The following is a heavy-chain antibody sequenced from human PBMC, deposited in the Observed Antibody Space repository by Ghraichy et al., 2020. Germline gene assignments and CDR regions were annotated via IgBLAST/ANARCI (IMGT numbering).Heavy chain of an antibody. J-gene: IGHJ1*01. CDR2: ISGSGGST. CDR1: GFTFSSYA. CDR3: AKDREDYSSSWYDAYFQH. Sequence: GGSLRLSCAASGFTFSSYAMSWVRQAPGKGLEWVSAISGSGGSTYYADSVKGRFTISRDNSKNTLYLQMNSLRAEDTAVYYCAKDREDYSSSWYDAYFQHWGQGTLVTVSS. V-gene: IGHV3-23*01. D-gene: IGHD6-13*01.